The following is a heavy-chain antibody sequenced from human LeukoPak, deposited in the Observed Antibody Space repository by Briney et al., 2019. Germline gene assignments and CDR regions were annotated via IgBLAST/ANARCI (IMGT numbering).Heavy chain of an antibody. V-gene: IGHV3-7*01. J-gene: IGHJ3*02. CDR2: INQDGGTK. CDR1: GFRFSSRW. Sequence: GGSLRLSCAASGFRFSSRWMSWVRHSPGKGLEWVANINQDGGTKYYRDFAKGRFTISRDNAENSLYLQINSLRAEDTAVYYCAREKGTLIRAMAFEMWGQGTMVTVSS. CDR3: AREKGTLIRAMAFEM. D-gene: IGHD3-10*01.